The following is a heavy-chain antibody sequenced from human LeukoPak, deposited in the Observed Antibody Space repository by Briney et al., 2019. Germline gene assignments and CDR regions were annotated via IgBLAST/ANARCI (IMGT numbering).Heavy chain of an antibody. Sequence: SETLSLTCTVSGGSVSSGSYYWSWIRQPPGKELEWIGYIYYSGSTNYNPSLKSRVTISVDTSKNQFSLKLSSVTAADTAVYYCARGRGSGSYYDWGQGTLVTVSS. V-gene: IGHV4-61*01. J-gene: IGHJ4*02. CDR2: IYYSGST. CDR1: GGSVSSGSYY. CDR3: ARGRGSGSYYD. D-gene: IGHD3-10*01.